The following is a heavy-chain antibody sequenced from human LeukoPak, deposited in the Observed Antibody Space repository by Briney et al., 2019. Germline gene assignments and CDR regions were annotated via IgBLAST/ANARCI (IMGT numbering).Heavy chain of an antibody. CDR3: ARGERYYDFWSGYYSHGMDV. V-gene: IGHV1-69*13. J-gene: IGHJ6*02. CDR1: GGTFSSYA. CDR2: IIPIFGTA. D-gene: IGHD3-3*01. Sequence: ASVKVSCKASGGTFSSYAISWVRQAPGQGLEWMGGIIPIFGTANYAQKFQGRVTITADESTSTAYMELSSLRSEDTAVYYCARGERYYDFWSGYYSHGMDVWGQGTTVTVSS.